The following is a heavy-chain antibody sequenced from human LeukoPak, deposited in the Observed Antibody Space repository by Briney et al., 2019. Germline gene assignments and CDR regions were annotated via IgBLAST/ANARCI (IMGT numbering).Heavy chain of an antibody. D-gene: IGHD3-22*01. CDR3: ARETAGYYYDSSGSPSAFDI. V-gene: IGHV1-2*02. Sequence: ASVKVSCKASGYTFTGYYMHWVRQAPGQGLEWMGWINPNSGGTNYAQKFQGRVTMTRDTSISTAYMELSRLGSDDTAVYYCARETAGYYYDSSGSPSAFDIWGQGTMVTVSS. J-gene: IGHJ3*02. CDR2: INPNSGGT. CDR1: GYTFTGYY.